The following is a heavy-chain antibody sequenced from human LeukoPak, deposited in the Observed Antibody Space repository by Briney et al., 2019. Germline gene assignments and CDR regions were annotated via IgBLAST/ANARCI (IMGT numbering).Heavy chain of an antibody. CDR3: ARGRIPSKFTFGGVIAPYYFDY. CDR1: GGTFSSYA. J-gene: IGHJ4*02. V-gene: IGHV1-69*06. Sequence: SVKVSCKASGGTFSSYAISWVRQAPGQGLEWMGGIIPIFGTANYAQKFQGRVTITADKSTSTAYMELSSLRSEDTAVYYCARGRIPSKFTFGGVIAPYYFDYWGQGTLVTVSS. D-gene: IGHD3-16*02. CDR2: IIPIFGTA.